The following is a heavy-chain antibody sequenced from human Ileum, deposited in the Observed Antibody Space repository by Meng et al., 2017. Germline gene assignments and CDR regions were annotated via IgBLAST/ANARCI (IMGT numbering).Heavy chain of an antibody. D-gene: IGHD6-13*01. J-gene: IGHJ4*02. Sequence: GESLKISCAASGFTLSSSWMSWVRQAPGKGLEWVANIKQDGSEENYVDSVKGRFTISRDNAKNSLYLQMNSLKVEDTALYYCARDLRAASDYWGQGTLVTVSS. CDR1: GFTLSSSW. CDR3: ARDLRAASDY. CDR2: IKQDGSEE. V-gene: IGHV3-7*01.